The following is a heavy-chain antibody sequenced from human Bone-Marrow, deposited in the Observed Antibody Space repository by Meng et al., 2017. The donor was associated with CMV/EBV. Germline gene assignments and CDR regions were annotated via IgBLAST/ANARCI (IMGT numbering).Heavy chain of an antibody. Sequence: GESLKISCAASGFTFSSYAMHWVRQAPGKGLEYVSAISSNGGSTYYADSVKGRFTISRDNSKNTLYLQMGSLRAEDTAVYYCARETLPLWYYYGSGSQKTYYFDYWGQGTLVTVSS. CDR3: ARETLPLWYYYGSGSQKTYYFDY. J-gene: IGHJ4*02. D-gene: IGHD3-10*01. CDR2: ISSNGGST. CDR1: GFTFSSYA. V-gene: IGHV3-64*02.